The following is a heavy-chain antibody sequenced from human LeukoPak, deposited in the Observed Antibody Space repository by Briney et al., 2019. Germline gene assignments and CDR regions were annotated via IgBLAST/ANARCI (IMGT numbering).Heavy chain of an antibody. Sequence: GGSLRLSCAASGFTFSNAWMTWVRQAPGKGLEWVGRIKSKTDDGTTDYAAPVKGRFTISRDDSKNTLYLQMNSLKTEDTAVYYCTTTDGGNSGGWGQGTLVTVSS. CDR2: IKSKTDDGTT. D-gene: IGHD4-23*01. CDR3: TTTDGGNSGG. CDR1: GFTFSNAW. V-gene: IGHV3-15*01. J-gene: IGHJ4*02.